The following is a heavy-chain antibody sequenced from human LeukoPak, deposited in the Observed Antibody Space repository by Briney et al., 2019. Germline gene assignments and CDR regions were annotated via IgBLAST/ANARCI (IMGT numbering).Heavy chain of an antibody. J-gene: IGHJ4*02. V-gene: IGHV3-23*01. CDR2: ISGSGGST. Sequence: GGSLRLSCAASGFTFSSYEMNWVRQAPGKGLEWVSAISGSGGSTYYADSVKGRFTISRDNSKNTLYLQMNSLRAEDTAVYYCAKALYGEPIIDYWGQGTLVTVSS. CDR1: GFTFSSYE. D-gene: IGHD3-16*01. CDR3: AKALYGEPIIDY.